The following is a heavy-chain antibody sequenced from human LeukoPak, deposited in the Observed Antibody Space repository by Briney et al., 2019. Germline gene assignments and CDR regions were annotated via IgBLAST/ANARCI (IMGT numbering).Heavy chain of an antibody. V-gene: IGHV4-59*08. J-gene: IGHJ3*02. Sequence: SETLSLTCTVSGGSISSYYWSWIRQPPGKGLEWIGYIYYSGSTNYNPSLKSRVTISVDTSKSQFSLKLSSVTAADTAVYYCARLYGYNKGAFDIWGQGTMVTVSS. CDR2: IYYSGST. D-gene: IGHD5-24*01. CDR1: GGSISSYY. CDR3: ARLYGYNKGAFDI.